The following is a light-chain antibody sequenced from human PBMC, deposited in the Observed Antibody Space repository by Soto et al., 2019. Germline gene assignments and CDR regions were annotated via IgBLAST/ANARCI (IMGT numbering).Light chain of an antibody. CDR3: QQFGSSPPWT. V-gene: IGKV3-20*01. CDR1: QSISSSY. J-gene: IGKJ1*01. Sequence: DIVLTQSPGTLSLSPGDRAALSCRASQSISSSYLALYQQKPGQAHKLLIYGASGRATGSPDRFSGSGSGTQFTLPISRLEPEEVAVYYCQQFGSSPPWTFGQGTKVEIK. CDR2: GAS.